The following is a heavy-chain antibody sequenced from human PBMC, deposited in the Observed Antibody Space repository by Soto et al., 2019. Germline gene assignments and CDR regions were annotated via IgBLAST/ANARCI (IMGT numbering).Heavy chain of an antibody. D-gene: IGHD2-15*01. CDR2: IIPIFGTA. CDR1: GGTFSSYA. J-gene: IGHJ4*02. CDR3: ARGYCSGGSCYSCDY. V-gene: IGHV1-69*06. Sequence: SVKVCCKASGGTFSSYAISWVRQAPGQGLEWMGGIIPIFGTANYAQKFQGRVTITADKSTSTAYMELSSLRSEDTAVYYCARGYCSGGSCYSCDYWGQGTLVTVSS.